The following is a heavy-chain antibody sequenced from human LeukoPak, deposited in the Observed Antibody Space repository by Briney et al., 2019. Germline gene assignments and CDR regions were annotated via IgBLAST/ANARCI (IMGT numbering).Heavy chain of an antibody. CDR2: ISSSSSYI. V-gene: IGHV3-21*01. CDR1: GFTFSSYS. Sequence: PGGSLRLSCAASGFTFSSYSMNWVRQAPGKGLEWVSSISSSSSYIYYADSVKGRFTISRDNGKNSLYLQMNSLRVDDTAVYYCVRAQGLGESENHWGQGTLVTVSS. D-gene: IGHD3-16*01. CDR3: VRAQGLGESENH. J-gene: IGHJ4*02.